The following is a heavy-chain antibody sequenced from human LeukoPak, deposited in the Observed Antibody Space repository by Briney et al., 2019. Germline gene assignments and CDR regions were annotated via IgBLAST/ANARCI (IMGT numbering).Heavy chain of an antibody. CDR2: IIPIFGTA. D-gene: IGHD3-22*01. V-gene: IGHV1-69*13. Sequence: SVKASCKASGGTFSSYAISWVRQAPGQGLEWMGGIIPIFGTANYAQKFQGRVTITADESTSTAYMELSSLRSEDTAVYYCARAPSGYYYDSSGINDYWGQGTLVTVSS. CDR3: ARAPSGYYYDSSGINDY. J-gene: IGHJ4*02. CDR1: GGTFSSYA.